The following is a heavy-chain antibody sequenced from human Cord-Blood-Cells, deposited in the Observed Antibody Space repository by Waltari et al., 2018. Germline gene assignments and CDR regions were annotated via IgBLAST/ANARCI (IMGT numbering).Heavy chain of an antibody. Sequence: QVQLQQWGAGLLKPSETLSLTSAVYGGSFSGYYWSWIRQPPGTGLEWIGEINHSGSNNNNPSHKSRVTISVDTTKNQFSLKLSSVTAADTAVYYCARRGVVVVAANWFDPWGQGTLVTVSS. CDR1: GGSFSGYY. D-gene: IGHD2-15*01. CDR2: INHSGSN. CDR3: ARRGVVVVAANWFDP. V-gene: IGHV4-34*01. J-gene: IGHJ5*02.